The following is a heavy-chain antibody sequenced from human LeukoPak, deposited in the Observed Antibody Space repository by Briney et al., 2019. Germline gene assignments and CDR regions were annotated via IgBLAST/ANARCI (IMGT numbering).Heavy chain of an antibody. CDR2: IYYSGST. CDR3: GGAYYDFWSGYPHFDY. J-gene: IGHJ4*02. Sequence: PSETLSLTCTVSGGSISSYYWSWIRQPPGKGPEWIGYIYYSGSTNYNPSLKSRVTMSVDTSKNQFSLKLSSVTAADTAVYYCGGAYYDFWSGYPHFDYWGQGTLVTVSS. D-gene: IGHD3-3*01. CDR1: GGSISSYY. V-gene: IGHV4-59*01.